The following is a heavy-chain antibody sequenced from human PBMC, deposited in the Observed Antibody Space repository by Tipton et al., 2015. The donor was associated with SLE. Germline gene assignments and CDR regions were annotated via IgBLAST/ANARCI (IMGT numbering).Heavy chain of an antibody. CDR2: IFNSENT. Sequence: TLSLTCTVSGGSISSETFYWTWIRQSAGKGLEWIGHIFNSENTDYNPSLKSRVTMSVDPSKNQFSLTLMSVTAADTAVYFCARIIAGHGDAFDVWGQGTMVTVSS. CDR1: GGSISSETFY. V-gene: IGHV4-61*09. CDR3: ARIIAGHGDAFDV. J-gene: IGHJ3*01.